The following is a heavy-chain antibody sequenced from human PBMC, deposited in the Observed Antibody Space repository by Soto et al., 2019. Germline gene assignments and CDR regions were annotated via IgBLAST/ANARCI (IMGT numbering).Heavy chain of an antibody. CDR3: AKRPRALLAFDY. CDR1: GFIFSNYV. Sequence: EVQLVASGGGLVQPGGSLRLSCAASGFIFSNYVMSWVRPAPGKGLEWVSSISDSGGTSYYADSVKGRFTISRDNSKNTLYLPMNSLRAEGTSIYYCAKRPRALLAFDYWGQGTLVTVSS. V-gene: IGHV3-23*04. J-gene: IGHJ4*02. CDR2: ISDSGGTS.